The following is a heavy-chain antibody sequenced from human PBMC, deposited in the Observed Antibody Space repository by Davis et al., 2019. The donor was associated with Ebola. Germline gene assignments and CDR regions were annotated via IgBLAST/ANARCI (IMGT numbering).Heavy chain of an antibody. Sequence: GESLKISCAASGFTFDDYAMHWVRQAPGKGLVWVSRINGDGSSTSYADSVKGRFTISRDNAKNTLYLQMNNLRAEDTAVYYCAKSLVGATTIWGQGTLVTVSS. CDR2: INGDGSST. CDR3: AKSLVGATTI. J-gene: IGHJ4*02. D-gene: IGHD1-26*01. CDR1: GFTFDDYA. V-gene: IGHV3-74*01.